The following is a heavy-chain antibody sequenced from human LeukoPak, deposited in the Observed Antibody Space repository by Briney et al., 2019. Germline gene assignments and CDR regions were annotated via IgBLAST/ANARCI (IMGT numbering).Heavy chain of an antibody. CDR1: GGTLSSHA. V-gene: IGHV1-69*04. CDR2: IIPIVGIA. Sequence: ASVKVSCKASGGTLSSHAISWVRQAPGQGREWRGRIIPIVGIANYAQNFQGRVTITADKSTSTAYMELSSLGSEETAVYYCARGDTTVSTFVAFDPWGEGTLVTVSS. CDR3: ARGDTTVSTFVAFDP. J-gene: IGHJ5*02. D-gene: IGHD4-17*01.